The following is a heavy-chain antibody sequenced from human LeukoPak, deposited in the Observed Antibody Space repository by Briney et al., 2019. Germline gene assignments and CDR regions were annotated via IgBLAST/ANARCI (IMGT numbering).Heavy chain of an antibody. CDR3: ARRYVWGSYRSSFDY. J-gene: IGHJ4*02. Sequence: SETLSLTCAVYGGSFSGYYWSWIRQPPGKGLEWIGEINHSGSTNYNPSLKSRVTISVDTSKNQFSLKLSSVTAADTAVYYCARRYVWGSYRSSFDYWGQGTLVTVSS. CDR1: GGSFSGYY. D-gene: IGHD3-16*02. CDR2: INHSGST. V-gene: IGHV4-34*01.